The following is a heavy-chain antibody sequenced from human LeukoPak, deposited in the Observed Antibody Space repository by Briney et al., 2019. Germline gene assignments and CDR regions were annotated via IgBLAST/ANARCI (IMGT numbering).Heavy chain of an antibody. CDR1: GYTFTSYY. V-gene: IGHV1-46*01. D-gene: IGHD2-21*02. Sequence: GASVKVSCKASGYTFTSYYMHWVRQAPGQGLEWMGIINPSDGSTSYAHRFQGRVTMTRDTSTTTVYMELSSLRSEDTAVYYCARAKGPLAYCGGDCYWGLDYWGQGTLVTVSS. CDR2: INPSDGST. CDR3: ARAKGPLAYCGGDCYWGLDY. J-gene: IGHJ4*02.